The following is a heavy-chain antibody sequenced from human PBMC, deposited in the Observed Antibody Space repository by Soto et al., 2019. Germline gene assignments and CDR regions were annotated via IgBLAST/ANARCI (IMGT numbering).Heavy chain of an antibody. Sequence: QNHGKGLEWIGYIYYSGSTNYNPSLKSRVTISVDTSKNQFSLKLSSVTAADTAVYYCARHFIHWNHQKEFYFDYWGQGTLVTVSS. CDR3: ARHFIHWNHQKEFYFDY. V-gene: IGHV4-59*08. D-gene: IGHD1-1*01. J-gene: IGHJ4*02. CDR2: IYYSGST.